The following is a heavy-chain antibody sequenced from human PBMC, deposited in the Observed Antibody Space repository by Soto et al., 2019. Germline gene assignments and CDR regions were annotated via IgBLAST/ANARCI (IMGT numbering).Heavy chain of an antibody. J-gene: IGHJ4*02. CDR2: ISYDGSNK. CDR3: AKGGYCSSTSGYVDY. D-gene: IGHD2-2*01. V-gene: IGHV3-30*18. CDR1: GFTFSSYG. Sequence: GGSLRLSCAASGFTFSSYGMHWVRQAPGKGLEWVAVISYDGSNKYYADSVKGRFTISRDNSKNTLYLQMNSLRAEDTAVYYCAKGGYCSSTSGYVDYWGQGTLVTVSS.